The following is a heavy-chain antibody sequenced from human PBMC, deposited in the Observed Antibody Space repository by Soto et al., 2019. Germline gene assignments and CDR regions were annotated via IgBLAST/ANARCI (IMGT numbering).Heavy chain of an antibody. D-gene: IGHD4-17*01. CDR3: ARNYGGNSQFFDL. CDR2: FFHTGTA. J-gene: IGHJ2*01. Sequence: SETLSLTCSVSGDAISRHYWSWIRQSPGKGPEWLGYFFHTGTALYNPSLRSRVTMSVDTSKNQFSLKLTSVIPADTAVYFCARNYGGNSQFFDLWGRGTLVTVSS. CDR1: GDAISRHY. V-gene: IGHV4-59*11.